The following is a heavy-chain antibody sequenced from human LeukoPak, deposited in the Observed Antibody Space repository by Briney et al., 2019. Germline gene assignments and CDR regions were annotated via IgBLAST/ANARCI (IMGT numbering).Heavy chain of an antibody. CDR1: GFTFSSYW. Sequence: GGPLKLSCAPSGFTFSSYWMHGVGQAPGKGLVWVSRIIGDGSSTSYADSVKGRFTISRDNAKNTLYLQMNSLRAEDTAVYYCARRLAHYGGDCYSFAFDIWGQGTMVTVSS. CDR2: IIGDGSST. V-gene: IGHV3-74*01. D-gene: IGHD2-21*02. CDR3: ARRLAHYGGDCYSFAFDI. J-gene: IGHJ3*02.